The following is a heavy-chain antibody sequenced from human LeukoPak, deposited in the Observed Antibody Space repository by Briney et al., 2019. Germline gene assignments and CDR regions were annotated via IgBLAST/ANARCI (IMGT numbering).Heavy chain of an antibody. CDR2: IIPIFGTA. D-gene: IGHD3-22*01. J-gene: IGHJ4*02. V-gene: IGHV1-69*05. CDR3: ARGFRYDSSGLTYYFDY. Sequence: QVSSKASGGTFSSYAISWVRPAPGQGIEWMGGIIPIFGTANYAQKFQGRVTITTDESTSTAYMELSSLRSEDTAVYYCARGFRYDSSGLTYYFDYWGQGTLVTVSS. CDR1: GGTFSSYA.